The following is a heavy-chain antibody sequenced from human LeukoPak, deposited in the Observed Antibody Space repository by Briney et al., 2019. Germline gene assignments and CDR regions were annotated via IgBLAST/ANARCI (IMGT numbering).Heavy chain of an antibody. CDR2: ISAYNGNT. CDR1: GYTFTGYS. J-gene: IGHJ4*02. Sequence: GASVKVSCTASGYTFTGYSISWVRQAPGQGLEWMGWISAYNGNTIYAQKVKGRVTMTTDTSTSTAYMELRSLKSDDTAVYYCARASYCSGGSCYSDYWGQGTLVTVSS. CDR3: ARASYCSGGSCYSDY. D-gene: IGHD2-15*01. V-gene: IGHV1-18*01.